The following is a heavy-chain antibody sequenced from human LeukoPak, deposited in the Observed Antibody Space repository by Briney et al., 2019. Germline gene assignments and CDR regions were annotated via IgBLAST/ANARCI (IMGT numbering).Heavy chain of an antibody. D-gene: IGHD3-22*01. CDR2: INPSGGST. Sequence: ASVKVSCKASGYTLTSYYMHWVRQAPGQGLEWMGIINPSGGSTSYAQKFQGRVTMTRDTSTSTVYMELRSLRSDDTAVYYCARELIGLWFDPWGQGTLVTVSS. CDR3: ARELIGLWFDP. CDR1: GYTLTSYY. J-gene: IGHJ5*02. V-gene: IGHV1-46*01.